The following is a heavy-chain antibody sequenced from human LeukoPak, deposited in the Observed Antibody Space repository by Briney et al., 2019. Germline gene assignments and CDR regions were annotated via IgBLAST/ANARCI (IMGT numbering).Heavy chain of an antibody. CDR3: AKPFIVGATGYYYYYMDV. CDR1: GFTFSSYA. V-gene: IGHV3-30-3*02. J-gene: IGHJ6*03. Sequence: PGGSLRLSCAASGFTFSSYAMHWVRQAPGKGLEWVAVISYDGSNKYYADSVKGRFTISRDNSKNTLYLQMNSLRAEDTAVYYCAKPFIVGATGYYYYYMDVWGKGTTVTVSS. D-gene: IGHD1-26*01. CDR2: ISYDGSNK.